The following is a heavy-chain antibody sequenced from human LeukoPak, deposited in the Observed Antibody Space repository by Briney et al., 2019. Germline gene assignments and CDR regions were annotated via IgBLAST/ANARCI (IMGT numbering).Heavy chain of an antibody. CDR2: ISGSGGST. CDR1: GFTFSSYA. V-gene: IGHV3-23*01. CDR3: AKAYGSGSYFKNPFDY. J-gene: IGHJ4*02. D-gene: IGHD3-10*01. Sequence: GGSLRLSCAASGFTFSSYAMSWVRQAPGKGLEWVSAISGSGGSTYYADSVKGRFTISRDNSKNTLYLQMNSLRAEDTAVYYCAKAYGSGSYFKNPFDYWGQGTLVTVSS.